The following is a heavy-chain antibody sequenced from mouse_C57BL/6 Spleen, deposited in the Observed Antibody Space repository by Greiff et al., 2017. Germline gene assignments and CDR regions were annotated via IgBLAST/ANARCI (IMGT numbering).Heavy chain of an antibody. Sequence: QVQLQQPGAELVKPGASVKMSCKASGYTFTSYWITWVKQRPGQGLEWIGDIYPGSGSTNYNEKFKSKATMTVDTSSSTAYMQLSSLTSEDSAVYYWARNSSGYGYYAMDYWGQGTSVTVSS. CDR3: ARNSSGYGYYAMDY. CDR1: GYTFTSYW. CDR2: IYPGSGST. D-gene: IGHD3-2*02. J-gene: IGHJ4*01. V-gene: IGHV1-55*01.